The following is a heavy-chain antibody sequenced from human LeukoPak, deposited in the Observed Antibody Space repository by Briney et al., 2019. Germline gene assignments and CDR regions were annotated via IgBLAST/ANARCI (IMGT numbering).Heavy chain of an antibody. D-gene: IGHD4-17*01. CDR3: AREYHGDSNWFDP. CDR2: ISAYNGNT. J-gene: IGHJ5*02. CDR1: GYTFTGYY. Sequence: GASVKVSCKASGYTFTGYYMHWVRQAPGQGLEWMGWISAYNGNTNYAQKLQGRVTMTTDTSTSTAYMELRSLRSDDTAVYYCAREYHGDSNWFDPWGQGTLVTVSS. V-gene: IGHV1-18*04.